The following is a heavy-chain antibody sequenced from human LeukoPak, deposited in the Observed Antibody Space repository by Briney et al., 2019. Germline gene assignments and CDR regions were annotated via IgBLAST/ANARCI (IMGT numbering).Heavy chain of an antibody. V-gene: IGHV3-11*01. CDR1: GFTFSDYN. D-gene: IGHD3-9*01. CDR2: ITNSGTTI. Sequence: PGGSLRLSCAASGFTFSDYNMNWVRQAPGKGLEWVSYITNSGTTIHYADSVKGRFTISRDNAKNSLYLQMNSLRAEDTAVYYCARSIGLTGGGVDVWGQGTTATVSS. CDR3: ARSIGLTGGGVDV. J-gene: IGHJ6*02.